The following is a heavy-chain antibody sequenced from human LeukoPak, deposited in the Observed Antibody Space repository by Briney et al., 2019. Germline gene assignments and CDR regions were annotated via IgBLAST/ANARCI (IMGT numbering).Heavy chain of an antibody. CDR2: IYYSGST. CDR1: GGSVSSGSHY. D-gene: IGHD6-19*01. CDR3: ARQVVAVAGTGYFDY. V-gene: IGHV4-39*01. J-gene: IGHJ4*02. Sequence: SETLSLTCTVSGGSVSSGSHYWTWIRQPPGKGLEWIGSIYYSGSTYYNASLKSRGTISVDTSKNQFSLKLNSVTAADTAVYFCARQVVAVAGTGYFDYWGQGTLVTVSS.